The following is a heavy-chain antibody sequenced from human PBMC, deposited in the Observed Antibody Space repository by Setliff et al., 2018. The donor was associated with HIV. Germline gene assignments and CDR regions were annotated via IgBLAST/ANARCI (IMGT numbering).Heavy chain of an antibody. CDR3: ARGRYSGSYFLFDS. D-gene: IGHD1-26*01. CDR2: VSYSGST. J-gene: IGHJ4*02. CDR1: GGSISTYY. V-gene: IGHV4-59*08. Sequence: PSETLSLTCNVSGGSISTYYWSWIRQPPGKGLEWLGYVSYSGSTNFNPSLESRLAMSVDMSKNHFSLKLRSVTAADTAVYYCARGRYSGSYFLFDSWGQGTQVTVSS.